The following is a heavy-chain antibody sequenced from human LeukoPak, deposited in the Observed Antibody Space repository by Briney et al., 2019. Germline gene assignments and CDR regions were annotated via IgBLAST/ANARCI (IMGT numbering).Heavy chain of an antibody. J-gene: IGHJ4*02. CDR2: ISSSSSYI. CDR3: AKIEREPHDFDY. CDR1: GFTFSSYS. V-gene: IGHV3-21*01. D-gene: IGHD1-26*01. Sequence: PGGSLRLSCAASGFTFSSYSMNWVRQAPGKGLEWVSSISSSSSYIYYADSVKGRFTISRDNAKNSLYLQMNSLRAEDTAVYYCAKIEREPHDFDYWGQGTLVTVSS.